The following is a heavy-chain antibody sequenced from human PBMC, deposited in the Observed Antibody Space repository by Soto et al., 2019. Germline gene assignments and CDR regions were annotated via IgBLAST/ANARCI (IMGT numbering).Heavy chain of an antibody. Sequence: SETLSLTCTVSGGSISSSSYYWGWIRQPPGKGLEWIGSIYYSGSTYYNPSLKSRVTISVDTSKNQFSLKLSPVTAADTAVYYCARRGDSLPFDYWGQGTLVTVSS. CDR1: GGSISSSSYY. J-gene: IGHJ4*02. CDR3: ARRGDSLPFDY. V-gene: IGHV4-39*01. D-gene: IGHD2-21*02. CDR2: IYYSGST.